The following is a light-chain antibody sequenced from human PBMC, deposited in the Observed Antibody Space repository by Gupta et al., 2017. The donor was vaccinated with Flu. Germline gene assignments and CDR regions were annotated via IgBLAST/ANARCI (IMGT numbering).Light chain of an antibody. CDR1: SSDVGGYSY. Sequence: SALTQPRSVSGSPGQSVTISCTGRSSDVGGYSYVSWYQQYPGKAPKLLIYEVTKRPSGVPDRFSASKTGNTASLTVSGLQADDEADYYCSSYAGSYTFWVFGGGTKLTVL. J-gene: IGLJ3*02. V-gene: IGLV2-11*01. CDR2: EVT. CDR3: SSYAGSYTFWV.